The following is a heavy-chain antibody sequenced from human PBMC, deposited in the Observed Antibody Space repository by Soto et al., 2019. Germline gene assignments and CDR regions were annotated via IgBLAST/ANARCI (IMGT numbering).Heavy chain of an antibody. CDR2: IYYSGST. CDR3: ARDWMSASVAGYGDYYYYYGMDV. D-gene: IGHD6-19*01. CDR1: GGSVSSGSYY. J-gene: IGHJ6*02. Sequence: PSETLSLTCTVSGGSVSSGSYYWSWIRQPPGKGLEWIGYIYYSGSTNYNPSLKSRVTISVDTSKNQFSLKLSSVTAADTAVYYCARDWMSASVAGYGDYYYYYGMDVWGQGTTVTVS. V-gene: IGHV4-61*01.